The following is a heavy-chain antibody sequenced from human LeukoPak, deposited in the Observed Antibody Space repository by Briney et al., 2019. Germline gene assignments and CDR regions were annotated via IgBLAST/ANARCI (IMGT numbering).Heavy chain of an antibody. V-gene: IGHV4-61*02. D-gene: IGHD6-13*01. CDR2: IYTSGST. Sequence: SQTLSLTCTVSGGSISSGSYYWSWIRQPAGKGLEWIGRIYTSGSTNYNPSLKSRVTISVDTSKNQFSLKLSSVTAADTAVYYCARSLVSSSWLYWYFDLWGRGTLVTVSS. CDR3: ARSLVSSSWLYWYFDL. CDR1: GGSISSGSYY. J-gene: IGHJ2*01.